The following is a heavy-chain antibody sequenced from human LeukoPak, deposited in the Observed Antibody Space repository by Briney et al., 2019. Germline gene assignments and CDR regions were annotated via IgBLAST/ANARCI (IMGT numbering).Heavy chain of an antibody. CDR3: ASFIPDYYYYYMDV. J-gene: IGHJ6*03. V-gene: IGHV4-34*01. CDR2: INHSGST. CDR1: GGSFSGYY. Sequence: SETLSLTCAVYGGSFSGYYWSWIRQPPGKGLEWIGEINHSGSTNYNPSLKSRVTISVDTSKNQFSLKLSPVTAADTAVYYCASFIPDYYYYYMDVWGKGTTVTVSS.